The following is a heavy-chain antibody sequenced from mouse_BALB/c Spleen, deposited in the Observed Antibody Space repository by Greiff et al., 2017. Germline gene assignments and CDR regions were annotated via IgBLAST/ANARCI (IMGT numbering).Heavy chain of an antibody. J-gene: IGHJ2*01. Sequence: VQLHQSGPDLVKPGASVTISCKASGYSFTGYYMHWVKQSHGKSLEWIGRVNPNNGGTSYNQKFKGKAILTVDKSSSTAYMELRSLTSEDSAVYYCARGDYDYWGQGTTLTVSS. CDR3: ARGDYDY. V-gene: IGHV1-26*01. CDR2: VNPNNGGT. D-gene: IGHD2-4*01. CDR1: GYSFTGYY.